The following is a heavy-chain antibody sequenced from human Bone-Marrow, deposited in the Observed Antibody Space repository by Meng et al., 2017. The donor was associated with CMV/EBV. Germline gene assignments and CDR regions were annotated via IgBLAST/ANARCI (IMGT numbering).Heavy chain of an antibody. V-gene: IGHV3-53*01. Sequence: LSLTCAASGFTVSSNYMSWVRQAPGKGLEWVSVIYSGGSTYYADSVKGRFTISRDNSKNTLYLQMNSLRAEDTAVYYCARGGYCSSTSCYNDAFDIWGQGTMVTVSS. CDR2: IYSGGST. J-gene: IGHJ3*02. D-gene: IGHD2-2*02. CDR3: ARGGYCSSTSCYNDAFDI. CDR1: GFTVSSNY.